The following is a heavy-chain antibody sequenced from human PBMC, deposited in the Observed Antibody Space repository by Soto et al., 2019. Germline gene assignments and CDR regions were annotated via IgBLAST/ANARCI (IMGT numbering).Heavy chain of an antibody. D-gene: IGHD3-16*01. CDR3: ARVTFTPNWFDS. J-gene: IGHJ5*01. Sequence: PSETLSLTCTVSGDSISSPDYYWSWIRQAPGKGLELIGYVYYRGSIYYTPSFESRVSISIDTSKNQFSLRLTSVTAADSAVYFCARVTFTPNWFDSWGQG. CDR2: VYYRGSI. CDR1: GDSISSPDYY. V-gene: IGHV4-30-4*01.